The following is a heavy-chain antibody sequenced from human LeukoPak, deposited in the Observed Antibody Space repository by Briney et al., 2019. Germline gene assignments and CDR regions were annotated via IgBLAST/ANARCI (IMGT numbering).Heavy chain of an antibody. CDR1: GYSISSGYY. CDR2: IYHSGST. D-gene: IGHD4-17*01. J-gene: IGHJ6*03. Sequence: SETLSLTCTVSGYSISSGYYWGWIRQPPGKGLEWIGSIYHSGSTYYNPSLKSRVTISVDTSKNQFSLKLSSVTAADTAVYYCARDYGDYYYYYMDVWGKGTTVTVSS. V-gene: IGHV4-38-2*02. CDR3: ARDYGDYYYYYMDV.